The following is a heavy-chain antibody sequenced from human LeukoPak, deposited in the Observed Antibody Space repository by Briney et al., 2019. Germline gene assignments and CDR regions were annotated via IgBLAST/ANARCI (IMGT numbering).Heavy chain of an antibody. D-gene: IGHD6-13*01. V-gene: IGHV4-59*01. CDR2: IYYSGST. CDR1: GGSISSYY. J-gene: IGHJ5*02. CDR3: ARAGYSSSWYDNWFDP. Sequence: SETLSLTCTVSGGSISSYYWSWIRQPPGKGLEWIGYIYYSGSTNYNPSLKSRVTISVDTSKNQFSLKLSSVTAADTAVYYCARAGYSSSWYDNWFDPWGQGTLVTVSS.